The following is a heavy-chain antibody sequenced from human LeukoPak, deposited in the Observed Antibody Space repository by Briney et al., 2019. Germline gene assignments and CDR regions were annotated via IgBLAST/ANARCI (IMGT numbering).Heavy chain of an antibody. CDR1: GFTFSSYN. CDR3: AKSHSTQDYSHLDY. Sequence: GGSLRLSCAASGFTFSSYNMNWVRQAPGKGLEWVSSITSSSSYIYYADSVKGRFTISRDNAKNSLYLQMNSLRAEDMALYYCAKSHSTQDYSHLDYWGQGTLVTVSS. D-gene: IGHD2-15*01. V-gene: IGHV3-21*04. J-gene: IGHJ4*02. CDR2: ITSSSSYI.